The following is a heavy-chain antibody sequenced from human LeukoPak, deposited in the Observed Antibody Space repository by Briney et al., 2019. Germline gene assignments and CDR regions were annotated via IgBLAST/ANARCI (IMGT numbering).Heavy chain of an antibody. D-gene: IGHD4-17*01. CDR2: INPNSGGT. Sequence: ASVKVSCKASGYTFTGYYMHWVRQAPGQGLEWMGWINPNSGGTNYAQKFQGRVTMTRDTSISTAYMELSRLRSDDTAMYYCARDPHTVTLMDVWGKGTTVTVSS. V-gene: IGHV1-2*02. J-gene: IGHJ6*04. CDR1: GYTFTGYY. CDR3: ARDPHTVTLMDV.